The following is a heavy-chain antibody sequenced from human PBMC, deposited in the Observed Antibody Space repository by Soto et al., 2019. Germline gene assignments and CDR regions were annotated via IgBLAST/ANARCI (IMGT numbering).Heavy chain of an antibody. J-gene: IGHJ4*02. CDR3: ARSVGPFDY. Sequence: QVQLVESGGGVVQPGRSLRLSCAASGFTFSTYGMHWVRQAPGKGLEWVAVIWYDGSNKYYADSVKGRFTISRDNSRDTLYLQMNSRSAEDTAVYYCARSVGPFDYWGQGTLVTVSS. V-gene: IGHV3-33*01. CDR2: IWYDGSNK. CDR1: GFTFSTYG.